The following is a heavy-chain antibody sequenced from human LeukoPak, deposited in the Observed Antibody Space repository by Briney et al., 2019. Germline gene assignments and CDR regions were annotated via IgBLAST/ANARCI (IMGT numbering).Heavy chain of an antibody. CDR2: IYPGDSDT. Sequence: GESLKISCKGSGYSFTSYWIGWVRQMPGKGLGWMGIIYPGDSDTRYSPSFQGQVTISADKSISPAYLQWSSLKASDTAMYYCARRRGIAARPGGIGAFDIWGQGTMVTVSS. D-gene: IGHD6-6*01. CDR3: ARRRGIAARPGGIGAFDI. V-gene: IGHV5-51*01. J-gene: IGHJ3*02. CDR1: GYSFTSYW.